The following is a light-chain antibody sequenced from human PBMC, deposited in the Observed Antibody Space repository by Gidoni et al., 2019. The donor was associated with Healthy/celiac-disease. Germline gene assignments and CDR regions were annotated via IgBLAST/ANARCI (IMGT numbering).Light chain of an antibody. CDR1: QSISSY. V-gene: IGKV1-39*01. Sequence: DIQMTPSPSSLSASVGDRVTITCLASQSISSYLNWYQQKPGKAPKLLIYAASSLQSGVPSRFSGSGSGTDFTLTISSLQPEAFATYYCQQSYSTLFTFGPGTKVDIK. J-gene: IGKJ3*01. CDR3: QQSYSTLFT. CDR2: AAS.